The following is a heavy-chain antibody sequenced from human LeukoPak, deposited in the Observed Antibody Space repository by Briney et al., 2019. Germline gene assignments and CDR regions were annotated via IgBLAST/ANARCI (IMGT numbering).Heavy chain of an antibody. D-gene: IGHD2-2*02. CDR3: ARGGGIPDPDYYYYYYMDV. CDR2: IYSSGRT. CDR1: GGSISSYY. Sequence: PSETLSLTCIVSGGSISSYYWSWIRQPAGKGLERIGRIYSSGRTNYNASIKSRVTMSVDTSKNQFSLKLSSVTAADTAVYYCARGGGIPDPDYYYYYYMDVWGKGTTVTVSS. J-gene: IGHJ6*03. V-gene: IGHV4-4*07.